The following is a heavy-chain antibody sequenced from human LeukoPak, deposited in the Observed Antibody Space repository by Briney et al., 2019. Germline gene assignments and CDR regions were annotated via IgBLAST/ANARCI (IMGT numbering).Heavy chain of an antibody. Sequence: GGSLRLSCVASGFTFGTYGMHWVRQAPGKGLEWVALISDDGRKKYYTDSVKGRFTISRDDSRNTVDLQMNSLRAEDTAMYYCAKDNRRWALDYWGQGTLVTVSS. CDR1: GFTFGTYG. J-gene: IGHJ4*02. D-gene: IGHD1-26*01. CDR3: AKDNRRWALDY. CDR2: ISDDGRKK. V-gene: IGHV3-30*02.